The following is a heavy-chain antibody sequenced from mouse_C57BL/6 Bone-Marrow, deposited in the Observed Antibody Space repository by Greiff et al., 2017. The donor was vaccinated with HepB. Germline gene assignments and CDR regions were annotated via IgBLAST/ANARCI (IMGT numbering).Heavy chain of an antibody. CDR1: GFSFNTYA. Sequence: EVQLQESGGGLVQPKGSLKLSCAASGFSFNTYAMNWVRQAPGKGLEWVARIRSKSNNYATYYADSVKDRFTISRDDSESMLYLQMNNLKTEDTAMYYCVRHRGYAMDYWGQGTSVTVSS. CDR3: VRHRGYAMDY. CDR2: IRSKSNNYAT. V-gene: IGHV10-1*01. J-gene: IGHJ4*01.